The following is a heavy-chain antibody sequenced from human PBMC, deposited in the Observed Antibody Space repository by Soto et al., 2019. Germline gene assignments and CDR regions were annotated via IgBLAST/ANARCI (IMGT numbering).Heavy chain of an antibody. V-gene: IGHV4-31*03. CDR3: AGGTDRKKVAY. D-gene: IGHD5-12*01. CDR2: IYYSGST. Sequence: PSETLSLTCTVSGGCSSSGGYYWSGIRQHPGKGLEWIGYIYYSGSTYYNPSLKSRVTISIDTSKNQFSLKLSSVTAADTAVYYCAGGTDRKKVAYWGQGTLVPVSS. J-gene: IGHJ1*01. CDR1: GGCSSSGGYY.